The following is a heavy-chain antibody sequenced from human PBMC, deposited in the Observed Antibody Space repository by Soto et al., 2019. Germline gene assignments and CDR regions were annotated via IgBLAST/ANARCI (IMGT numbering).Heavy chain of an antibody. CDR1: GYTFTRSG. Sequence: ASVKVSCKASGYTFTRSGISWVRQAPGQGLEWMGWISTYNGDTNYAQTFQGRVTMTTDTSTSTVYMELRSLRSDETAVYYCAREGVAPYYYYGMDVWGQGTPVTVS. CDR2: ISTYNGDT. V-gene: IGHV1-18*01. CDR3: AREGVAPYYYYGMDV. D-gene: IGHD5-12*01. J-gene: IGHJ6*02.